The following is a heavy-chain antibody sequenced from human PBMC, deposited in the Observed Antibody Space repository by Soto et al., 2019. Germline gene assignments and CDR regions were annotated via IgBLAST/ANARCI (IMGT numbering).Heavy chain of an antibody. CDR1: GGSISSYY. CDR3: ARNYGDYVDY. Sequence: SETLSLTCTFSGGSISSYYWSWIRQPPGKGLEWIGYIYYSGSTNYNPSLKSRVTISVDTSKNQFSLKLSSVTAADTAVYYCARNYGDYVDYWGQGTLVTVSS. J-gene: IGHJ4*02. D-gene: IGHD4-17*01. CDR2: IYYSGST. V-gene: IGHV4-59*08.